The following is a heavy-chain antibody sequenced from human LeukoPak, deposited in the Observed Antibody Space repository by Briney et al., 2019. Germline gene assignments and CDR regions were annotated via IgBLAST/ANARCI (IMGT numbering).Heavy chain of an antibody. J-gene: IGHJ6*02. Sequence: PGGSLRLSCAASGFTFSSYAMSWVRQAPGKGLAWVSGISGSGRSTYYADSVKGRFTISRDNSKNTLYLQMNSLRAEDTAVYYCAKDLVVRGVINSYYYYYGMDVWGQGTTVTVSS. V-gene: IGHV3-23*01. CDR1: GFTFSSYA. CDR3: AKDLVVRGVINSYYYYYGMDV. D-gene: IGHD3-10*01. CDR2: ISGSGRST.